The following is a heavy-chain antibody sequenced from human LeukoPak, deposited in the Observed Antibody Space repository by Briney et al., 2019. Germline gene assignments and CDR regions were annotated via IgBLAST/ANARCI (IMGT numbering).Heavy chain of an antibody. CDR1: GYTFTSYG. CDR2: MNPNSGNT. J-gene: IGHJ6*02. V-gene: IGHV1-8*02. Sequence: ASVKVSCKASGYTFTSYGISWVRQAPGQGLEWMGWMNPNSGNTGYAQKFQGRVTMTRNTSISTAYMELSSLRSEDTAVYYCARVSGYDFGYYYGMDVWGQGTTVTVSS. D-gene: IGHD5-12*01. CDR3: ARVSGYDFGYYYGMDV.